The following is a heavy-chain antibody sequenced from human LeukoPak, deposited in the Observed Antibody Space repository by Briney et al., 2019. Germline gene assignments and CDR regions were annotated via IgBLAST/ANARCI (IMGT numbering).Heavy chain of an antibody. CDR2: IYYSGNT. Sequence: SETPSLTCTVSGGSISNKYWSWIRQPPGKGLEWIGYIYYSGNTNYNPSLKSRVTILVDTSKNQVSLKLSSVTAADTAVYYCARVGGSYYDYFDYWGQGTLVTVSS. D-gene: IGHD1-26*01. V-gene: IGHV4-59*12. CDR1: GGSISNKY. CDR3: ARVGGSYYDYFDY. J-gene: IGHJ4*02.